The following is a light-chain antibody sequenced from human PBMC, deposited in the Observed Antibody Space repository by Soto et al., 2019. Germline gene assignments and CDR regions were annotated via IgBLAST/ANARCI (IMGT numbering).Light chain of an antibody. V-gene: IGKV1-39*01. CDR2: KAS. Sequence: DIQMTQSPSSLSASVGDRVTITCRASPGIINYLAWYQQKPGKVPKLLIYKASSLESGVPSRFSGSGSGTDFTLTISSLQPEDFATYYCQQSYSTRWTFGQGTKVDIK. CDR3: QQSYSTRWT. CDR1: PGIINY. J-gene: IGKJ1*01.